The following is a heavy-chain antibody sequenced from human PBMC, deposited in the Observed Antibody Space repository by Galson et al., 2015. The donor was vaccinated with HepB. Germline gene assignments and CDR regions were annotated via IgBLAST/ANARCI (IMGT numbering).Heavy chain of an antibody. V-gene: IGHV3-9*01. J-gene: IGHJ4*02. CDR1: GFTFDDYA. CDR3: TKDIDIVATKAFDY. CDR2: ITWNSGSL. Sequence: SLRLSCAASGFTFDDYAMHWVRQAPGKGLQWVSSITWNSGSLGYADSVKGRFTISRDNAKNSLYLQMNSLRPEDTALYYCTKDIDIVATKAFDYWGQGTLVTVSS. D-gene: IGHD5-12*01.